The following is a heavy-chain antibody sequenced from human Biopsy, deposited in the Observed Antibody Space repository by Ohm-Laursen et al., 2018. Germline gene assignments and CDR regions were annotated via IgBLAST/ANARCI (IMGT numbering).Heavy chain of an antibody. D-gene: IGHD6-25*01. V-gene: IGHV1-18*01. CDR1: GYKFTSYG. Sequence: GSSVKVSCKASGYKFTSYGMSWVRQAPGQGFEWIGRISGYNGNTNYAQKFQGRITMTIDAATSTGYMDLRSLKSDDTAVYYWARIAAAGWDDYWGQGTLVTVSS. CDR2: ISGYNGNT. J-gene: IGHJ4*02. CDR3: ARIAAAGWDDY.